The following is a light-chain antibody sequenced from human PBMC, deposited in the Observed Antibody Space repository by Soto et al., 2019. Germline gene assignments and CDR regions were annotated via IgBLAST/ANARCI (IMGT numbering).Light chain of an antibody. CDR1: HSVSSSY. Sequence: LKQSPGTLSLSPGERATLSSRASHSVSSSYLAWYQQKPGQAPRLLIYGASSRATGIPDRFSGSGSGTDFTLTISRLEPEDFAVYYCQQYGSSPRTFGQGTKADIK. CDR3: QQYGSSPRT. J-gene: IGKJ1*01. V-gene: IGKV3-20*01. CDR2: GAS.